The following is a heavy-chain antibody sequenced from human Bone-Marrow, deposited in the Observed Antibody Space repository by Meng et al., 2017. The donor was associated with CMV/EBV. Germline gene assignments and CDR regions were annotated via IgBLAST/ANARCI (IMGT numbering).Heavy chain of an antibody. V-gene: IGHV3-43*01. CDR3: AKGHYDFWSGYYGY. CDR1: GFTFDDYT. Sequence: GESLKISCAASGFTFDDYTMHWVRQAPGKGLEWVSLISWDGGSTYYADSVKGRFTISRDNSKNSLYLQMNSLRTEDTALYYCAKGHYDFWSGYYGYWGQGTLVTVYS. J-gene: IGHJ4*02. CDR2: ISWDGGST. D-gene: IGHD3-3*01.